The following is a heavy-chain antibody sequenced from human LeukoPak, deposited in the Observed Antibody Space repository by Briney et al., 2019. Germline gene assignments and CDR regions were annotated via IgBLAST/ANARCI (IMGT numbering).Heavy chain of an antibody. V-gene: IGHV4-38-2*02. D-gene: IGHD3-22*01. Sequence: SETLSLTCTVSGYSISSGYYWSWIRPPPGKGLEWIATIHHSGVTYYNPSLKSRVTMSVDTSKNQFSLKLGSVPAASTAVYYCARYTANTAGYSFDFWGQGALVTVSS. CDR3: ARYTANTAGYSFDF. CDR1: GYSISSGYY. J-gene: IGHJ4*02. CDR2: IHHSGVT.